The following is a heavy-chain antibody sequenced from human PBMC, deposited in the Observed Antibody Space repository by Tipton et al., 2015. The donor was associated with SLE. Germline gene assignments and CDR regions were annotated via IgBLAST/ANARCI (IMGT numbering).Heavy chain of an antibody. V-gene: IGHV4-59*12. CDR2: IYHIGST. J-gene: IGHJ4*02. CDR1: GGSISSYY. Sequence: TLSLTCTVSGGSISSYYWSWNRQPPGKGLEWIGSIYHIGSTYYNPSLKSRVTISVDTSKNQFSLKLSSVTAADTAVYYCARVSPHFDYWGQGTLVTVSS. CDR3: ARVSPHFDY.